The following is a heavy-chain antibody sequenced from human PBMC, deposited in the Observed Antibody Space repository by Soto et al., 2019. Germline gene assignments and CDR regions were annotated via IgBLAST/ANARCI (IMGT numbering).Heavy chain of an antibody. V-gene: IGHV4-30-2*01. Sequence: QLQLPESGSGLVKPSQNLVLPCTVSGDSISRDCYSWSWIRQPPGKVLEWIGFIYHSGATYYNPSLKSRVNTSVDKSKNQFSLRLASVTAADTAVDYCAREMSYYFDSWGQGTLVTFSS. CDR1: GDSISRDCYS. J-gene: IGHJ4*02. CDR2: IYHSGAT. CDR3: AREMSYYFDS.